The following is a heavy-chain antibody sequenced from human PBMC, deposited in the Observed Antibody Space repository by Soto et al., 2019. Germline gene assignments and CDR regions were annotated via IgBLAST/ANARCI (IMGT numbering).Heavy chain of an antibody. V-gene: IGHV4-61*01. J-gene: IGHJ4*02. CDR3: ARTTAVPNTLRSRYFFDY. CDR1: GGSVSNKTYY. D-gene: IGHD4-17*01. Sequence: SETLSLTCSVSGGSVSNKTYYWSWIRQPPGKRLEWIGYVYYSGTTNYNPSLKSRVTISVDLSKNQFSLRLSSVTTVDTALYYCARTTAVPNTLRSRYFFDYWGQGTLVTVS. CDR2: VYYSGTT.